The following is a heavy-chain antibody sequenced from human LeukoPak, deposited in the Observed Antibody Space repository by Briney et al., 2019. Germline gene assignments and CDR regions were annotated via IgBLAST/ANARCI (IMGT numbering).Heavy chain of an antibody. J-gene: IGHJ4*02. CDR3: ARVYSSSWRYYFDY. D-gene: IGHD6-13*01. CDR1: GYTFTGYY. CDR2: INPNSGGT. Sequence: RASVKVSCKASGYTFTGYYMHWVRQAPGQGLEWMGWINPNSGGTNYAQKFQGRVTMTRDTSISTAYMELSRLRSDDTAVYYCARVYSSSWRYYFDYWGQGTLVTVSS. V-gene: IGHV1-2*02.